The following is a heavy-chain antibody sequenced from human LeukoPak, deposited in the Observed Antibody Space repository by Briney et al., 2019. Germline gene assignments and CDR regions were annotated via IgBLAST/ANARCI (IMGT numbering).Heavy chain of an antibody. V-gene: IGHV4-59*02. CDR3: ARIHRYCSGGACYVLDN. CDR2: AYYSGST. CDR1: GGSVSGYY. D-gene: IGHD2-15*01. Sequence: SETLSLTCVVSGGSVSGYYWGWIRQPPGRGLGWIGFAYYSGSTNYIPSFKSRITISVDTSRNQFSLQLSSVTAADTAVYYCARIHRYCSGGACYVLDNWGQGTLVAVSS. J-gene: IGHJ4*02.